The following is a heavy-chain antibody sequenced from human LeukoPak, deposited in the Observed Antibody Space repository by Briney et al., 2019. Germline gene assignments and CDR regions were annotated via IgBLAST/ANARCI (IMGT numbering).Heavy chain of an antibody. D-gene: IGHD6-19*01. V-gene: IGHV1-69*06. CDR3: ASSNGYSSGWYLPITDY. CDR2: IIPIFGTA. Sequence: ASVKVSCKASGGTFSSYAISWVRQAPGQGLEWMGGIIPIFGTANYAQKFQGRVTITADKSTSTAYMELSSLRSEDTAVYYCASSNGYSSGWYLPITDYWGQGTLVTVSS. CDR1: GGTFSSYA. J-gene: IGHJ4*02.